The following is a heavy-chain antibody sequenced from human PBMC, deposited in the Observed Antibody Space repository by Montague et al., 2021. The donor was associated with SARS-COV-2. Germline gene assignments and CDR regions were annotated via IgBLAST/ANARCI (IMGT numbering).Heavy chain of an antibody. Sequence: SLRLSCAASGFVFDDFAMHWVRQVPGKGLEWVSGISWNSADIGYADSVKGRFTISRDNAKNFLSLQMNSLRTEDTALYYCAKGLPLSVTGSHGLDVWGQGTTVTVSS. D-gene: IGHD6-19*01. V-gene: IGHV3-9*01. J-gene: IGHJ6*02. CDR3: AKGLPLSVTGSHGLDV. CDR2: ISWNSADI. CDR1: GFVFDDFA.